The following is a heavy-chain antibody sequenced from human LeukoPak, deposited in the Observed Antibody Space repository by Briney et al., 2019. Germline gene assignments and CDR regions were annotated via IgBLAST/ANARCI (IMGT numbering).Heavy chain of an antibody. V-gene: IGHV5-51*01. J-gene: IGHJ4*02. CDR3: ARTSGIKLYDVIDF. CDR1: GYNFTNYW. Sequence: GESLKISCKGSGYNFTNYWIGWVRQMPGKGLECMGIIYPGDSDTRYSPSLQGQVTISADKSISTAYLQWSSLKASDTAMYYCARTSGIKLYDVIDFWGQGTLVTVSS. D-gene: IGHD3-10*02. CDR2: IYPGDSDT.